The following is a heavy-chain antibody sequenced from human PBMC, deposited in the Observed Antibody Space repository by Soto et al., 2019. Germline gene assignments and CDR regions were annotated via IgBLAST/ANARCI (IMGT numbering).Heavy chain of an antibody. CDR3: AREIVTAGGNNYFDP. CDR2: VYHTGDT. J-gene: IGHJ5*02. V-gene: IGHV4-4*02. Sequence: SVTLCLTGGAAGSTLTRPHRCWCVHQYPGRGLEWLGSVYHTGDTNFNPSLQSRVTFSVDKSNNQFSLRLTSVTDADTAVYFCAREIVTAGGNNYFDPWGPGTLVTVSS. CDR1: GSTLTRPHR. D-gene: IGHD2-21*02.